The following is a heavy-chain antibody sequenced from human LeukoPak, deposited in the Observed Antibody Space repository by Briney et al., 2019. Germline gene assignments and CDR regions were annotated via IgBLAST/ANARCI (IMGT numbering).Heavy chain of an antibody. D-gene: IGHD4-11*01. Sequence: PGGSLRLSCAASGFTFNTYAMHWVRQASGKGLEWVSYISSSGSTIYYADSVKGRFTISRDNAKNSLYLQMNSLRADDTAVYYCAKDRGWATVTTYDYWGQGTLVTVSS. J-gene: IGHJ4*02. CDR1: GFTFNTYA. V-gene: IGHV3-48*03. CDR2: ISSSGSTI. CDR3: AKDRGWATVTTYDY.